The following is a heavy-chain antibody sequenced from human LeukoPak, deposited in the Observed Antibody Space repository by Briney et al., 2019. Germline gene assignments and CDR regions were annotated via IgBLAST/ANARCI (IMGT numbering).Heavy chain of an antibody. Sequence: PGGSLRLSCAASGFTFSDAWMSWVRQASGKGLEWVSAISDSGGSTYNADSVKGRFTISRDNSKNTLYLQMNSLRAEDTAVYYCAKGFVFFDYWGQGTLVTVSS. D-gene: IGHD2-15*01. CDR3: AKGFVFFDY. V-gene: IGHV3-23*01. CDR1: GFTFSDAW. CDR2: ISDSGGST. J-gene: IGHJ4*02.